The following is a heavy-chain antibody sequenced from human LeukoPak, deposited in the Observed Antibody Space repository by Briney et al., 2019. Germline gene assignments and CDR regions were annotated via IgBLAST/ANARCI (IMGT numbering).Heavy chain of an antibody. J-gene: IGHJ5*02. D-gene: IGHD2-15*01. CDR1: GFTLSSYS. Sequence: GGSLRLSCTASGFTLSSYSINWVRQAPGKGLEWVSYISSSSSTIYYADSVKGRLTISRDNAKNSLFLQMSSLRAEDTAVYYCARAPRIVDNWFDPWGQGTLVTVSS. CDR3: ARAPRIVDNWFDP. V-gene: IGHV3-48*01. CDR2: ISSSSSTI.